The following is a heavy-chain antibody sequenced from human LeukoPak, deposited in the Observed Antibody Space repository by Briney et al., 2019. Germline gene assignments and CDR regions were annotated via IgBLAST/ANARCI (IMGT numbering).Heavy chain of an antibody. D-gene: IGHD3-3*01. CDR2: INCNSGDT. J-gene: IGHJ2*01. V-gene: IGHV1-2*02. CDR3: ARAFLLLEWPLEYFDL. Sequence: GASVKVSCKASGYTFTSNYIHWVRQAPGQGLEWMGWINCNSGDTNYAPRFQGRVSMTRDTSINTAYMDMSMLRSDDTAVYYCARAFLLLEWPLEYFDLWGRGTLVTVSS. CDR1: GYTFTSNY.